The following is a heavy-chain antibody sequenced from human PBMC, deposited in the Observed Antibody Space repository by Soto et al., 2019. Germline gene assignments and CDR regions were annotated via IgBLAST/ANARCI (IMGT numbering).Heavy chain of an antibody. CDR2: IDWDDDK. J-gene: IGHJ6*02. Sequence: GSGPTLVNPTQTLTLTCTFSGFSLSTSGMCVSWIRQPPGKALEWLARIDWDDDKYYSTSLKTRLTISKDTSKNQVVLTMTNMDPVDTATYYCARDSVALYYYYYGMDVWGQGTTVPVSS. CDR1: GFSLSTSGMC. V-gene: IGHV2-70*11. D-gene: IGHD2-21*01. CDR3: ARDSVALYYYYYGMDV.